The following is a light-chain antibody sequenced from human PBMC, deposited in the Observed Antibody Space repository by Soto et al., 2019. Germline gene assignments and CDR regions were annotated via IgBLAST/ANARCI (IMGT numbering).Light chain of an antibody. CDR2: DVS. V-gene: IGKV1-5*01. J-gene: IGKJ2*01. CDR3: QQYNTYPYT. Sequence: DIQMTQSPSTLSASVGDRVTITCRASQSISTWLAWYQQKPGKAPKLLIYDVSSLQSGVPSRFSGSGSGTELTLTISSLQPDDFATYYCQQYNTYPYTFGQGTKLEIK. CDR1: QSISTW.